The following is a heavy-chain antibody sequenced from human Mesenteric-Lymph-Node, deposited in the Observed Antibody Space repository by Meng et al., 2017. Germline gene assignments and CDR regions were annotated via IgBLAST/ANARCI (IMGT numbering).Heavy chain of an antibody. Sequence: ASVKVSCKASGYIFTTYGFNWVRQAPGQGLEWMGWISAYNGNTNYAQKLQGRVTMTTDTSTSTAYMELRSLRSDDTAVYYCAREVGYCSSTSCLAGHYYYYGMDVWGQGTTVTVSS. D-gene: IGHD2-2*01. CDR1: GYIFTTYG. CDR3: AREVGYCSSTSCLAGHYYYYGMDV. J-gene: IGHJ6*02. V-gene: IGHV1-18*01. CDR2: ISAYNGNT.